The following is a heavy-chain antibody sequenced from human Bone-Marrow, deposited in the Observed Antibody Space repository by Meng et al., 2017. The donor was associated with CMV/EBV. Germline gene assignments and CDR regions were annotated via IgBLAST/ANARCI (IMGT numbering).Heavy chain of an antibody. CDR1: GFTFSGYA. J-gene: IGHJ4*02. V-gene: IGHV3-30*04. CDR3: ARGVAAAGYFDY. D-gene: IGHD2-15*01. CDR2: ISYDGSNK. Sequence: CAASGFTFSGYAMHWVRQAPGKGLEWVAVISYDGSNKYYADSVKGRFTISRDNSKNTLYLQMNSLRAEDTAVYYCARGVAAAGYFDYWGQGTLVTVSS.